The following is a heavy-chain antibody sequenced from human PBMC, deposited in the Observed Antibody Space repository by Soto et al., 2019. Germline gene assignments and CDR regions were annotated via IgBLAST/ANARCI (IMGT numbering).Heavy chain of an antibody. V-gene: IGHV1-18*01. J-gene: IGHJ5*02. CDR2: ISAYNGNT. D-gene: IGHD2-15*01. Sequence: QVQLVQSGAEVKKPGASVKVSCKASGYTFTSYGISWVRQAPGQGLEWMGWISAYNGNTNYAQKQQGKVTMTTDTSTSTAYMELRSLRSDDTAVYYCARASTLVVAAYNWFDPWGQGTLVTVSS. CDR1: GYTFTSYG. CDR3: ARASTLVVAAYNWFDP.